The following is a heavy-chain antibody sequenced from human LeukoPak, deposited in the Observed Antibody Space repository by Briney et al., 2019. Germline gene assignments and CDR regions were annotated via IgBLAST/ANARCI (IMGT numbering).Heavy chain of an antibody. Sequence: PSEVLSLTCTVSGYSINSGYYWGWIRQPPRKGLEWIGSIYHSGSTYYNPSLKSRVTISVDTSKNQFSLKLSSVTAADTAVYYCARSLFIAAAGTFNYWGQGTLVTVSS. CDR2: IYHSGST. CDR3: ARSLFIAAAGTFNY. D-gene: IGHD6-13*01. J-gene: IGHJ4*02. V-gene: IGHV4-38-2*02. CDR1: GYSINSGYY.